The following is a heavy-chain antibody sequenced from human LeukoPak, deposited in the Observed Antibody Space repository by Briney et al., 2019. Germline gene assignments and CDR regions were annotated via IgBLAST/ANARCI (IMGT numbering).Heavy chain of an antibody. J-gene: IGHJ4*02. CDR1: GFTFSSYS. CDR2: ISSSSSYI. V-gene: IGHV3-21*04. CDR3: AKGAYYAD. Sequence: GGSLRLSCAASGFTFSSYSINWVRQAPGKGLEWVSSISSSSSYIYYADSVKGRFTTSRDNSKNTLYLQMNSLRAEDTAVYFCAKGAYYADWGQGTLVTVSS. D-gene: IGHD3-3*01.